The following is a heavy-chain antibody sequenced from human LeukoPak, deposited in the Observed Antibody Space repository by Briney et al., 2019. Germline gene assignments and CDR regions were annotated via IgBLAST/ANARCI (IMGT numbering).Heavy chain of an antibody. D-gene: IGHD3-3*01. J-gene: IGHJ4*02. CDR1: GGSISSGGYY. V-gene: IGHV4-31*03. Sequence: SETLSLTCTVSGGSISSGGYYWSWIRQHPGKGLEWLGYIYYNGSTYYNPSLKSRVTISVDTSKNQFSLKLSSVTAADTAVYCCARGPQGIFGVVMTSDFDYWGQGTLVTVSS. CDR2: IYYNGST. CDR3: ARGPQGIFGVVMTSDFDY.